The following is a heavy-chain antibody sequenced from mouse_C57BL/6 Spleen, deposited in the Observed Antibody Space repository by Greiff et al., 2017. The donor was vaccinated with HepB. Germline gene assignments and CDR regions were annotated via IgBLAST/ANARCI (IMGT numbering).Heavy chain of an antibody. CDR1: GYTFTSYW. D-gene: IGHD2-12*01. CDR3: ARELLLRRDAMDY. Sequence: VQLQQSGTELVKPGASVKLSCKASGYTFTSYWMHWVKQRPGQGLEWIGNINPSNGGTNYNEKFKSKATLTVDKSSSTAYMQLSSLTSEDSAVYYCARELLLRRDAMDYWGQGTSVTVSS. CDR2: INPSNGGT. V-gene: IGHV1-53*01. J-gene: IGHJ4*01.